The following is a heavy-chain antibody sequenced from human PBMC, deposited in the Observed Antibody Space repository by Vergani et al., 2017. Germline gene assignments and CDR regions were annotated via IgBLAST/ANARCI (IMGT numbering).Heavy chain of an antibody. Sequence: QVTLTESGPALVKPTQTLTLTCTFSGFSLSTSGMRVSWIRQPPGKALEWLARIDWDDDKFYSTSLKTRLTISKDTSKNQVVLTMTNMDPVDTATYYCARSYYGSGSSYYYYMDVWGKGTTVTVSS. CDR3: ARSYYGSGSSYYYYMDV. V-gene: IGHV2-70*04. J-gene: IGHJ6*03. CDR1: GFSLSTSGMR. CDR2: IDWDDDK. D-gene: IGHD3-10*01.